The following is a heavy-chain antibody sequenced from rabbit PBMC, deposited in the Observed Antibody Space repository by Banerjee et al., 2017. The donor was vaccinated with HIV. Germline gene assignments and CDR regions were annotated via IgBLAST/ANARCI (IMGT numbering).Heavy chain of an antibody. CDR1: GFSFSSSYY. Sequence: QSLEESGGDLVKPEGSLTLTCTASGFSFSSSYYMCWVRQAPGKGLEWIGCIYAGSSGSTYYASWVNGRFTLSRDIDQSTGCLQLNSLTAADTAMYYCARAPYSSGWVLYFNLWGQGTLVTVS. CDR2: IYAGSSGST. V-gene: IGHV1S40*01. D-gene: IGHD4-1*01. CDR3: ARAPYSSGWVLYFNL. J-gene: IGHJ4*01.